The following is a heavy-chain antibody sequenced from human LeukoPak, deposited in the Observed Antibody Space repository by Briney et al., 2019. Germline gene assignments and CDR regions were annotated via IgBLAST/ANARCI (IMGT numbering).Heavy chain of an antibody. Sequence: GGSLSLSCAASGFTFSSYATSWVRQAPGKGLEWVSAISGIGGSPSYAHSVKGRSTISRDNSKNTMYLQMNSLRAEDTAVYYCAKDLRSIVLMVYALGAFDIWGQGTMVTVSS. CDR3: AKDLRSIVLMVYALGAFDI. V-gene: IGHV3-23*01. CDR2: ISGIGGSP. J-gene: IGHJ3*02. CDR1: GFTFSSYA. D-gene: IGHD2-8*01.